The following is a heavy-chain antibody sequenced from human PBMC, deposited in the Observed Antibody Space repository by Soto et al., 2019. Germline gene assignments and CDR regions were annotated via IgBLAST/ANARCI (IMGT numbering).Heavy chain of an antibody. V-gene: IGHV1-2*02. CDR2: INPATGAA. CDR3: ARGGGVGVAGSAAFDM. Sequence: QLHLVHSGAVVKKPGASVTVSCSASGYPVTAYYMHWVRQAPGRGLEWMGGINPATGAAKYTQTFQGRVTMPRDPSTSTVFMELGGLTSEDTAVFYWARGGGVGVAGSAAFDMWGQGTLVTVSS. J-gene: IGHJ3*02. D-gene: IGHD3-3*01. CDR1: GYPVTAYY.